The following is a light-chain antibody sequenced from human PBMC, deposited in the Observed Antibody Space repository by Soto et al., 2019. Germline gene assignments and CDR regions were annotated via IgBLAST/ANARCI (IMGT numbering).Light chain of an antibody. Sequence: QSVLTQPPSVSGAPGQRVTISCTGSSSNIGAGYDVQWYQQLPGAAPRLLIFGNTNRPSGIPDRFSGSRSGTSASLAISGLQAEDEADYSCQSYDFSLSVSVVFGGGTKLTVL. CDR2: GNT. V-gene: IGLV1-40*01. CDR1: SSNIGAGYD. J-gene: IGLJ2*01. CDR3: QSYDFSLSVSVV.